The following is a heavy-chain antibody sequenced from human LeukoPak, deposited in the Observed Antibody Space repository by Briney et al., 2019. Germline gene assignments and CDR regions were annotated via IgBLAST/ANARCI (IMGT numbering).Heavy chain of an antibody. CDR2: IYYSGST. CDR3: ARHLDTMVRGVIIPYYFDY. D-gene: IGHD3-10*01. Sequence: SETLSLTCTVSGGSISSSSYYWGWIRQPPGKGLEWIESIYYSGSTYYNPSLKSRVTISVDTSKNQFSLKLSSVTAADTAVYYCARHLDTMVRGVIIPYYFDYWGQGTLVTVSS. J-gene: IGHJ4*02. CDR1: GGSISSSSYY. V-gene: IGHV4-39*01.